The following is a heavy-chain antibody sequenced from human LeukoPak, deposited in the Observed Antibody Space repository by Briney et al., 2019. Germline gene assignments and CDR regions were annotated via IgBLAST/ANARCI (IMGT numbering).Heavy chain of an antibody. D-gene: IGHD5-18*01. CDR2: IGGSGENT. V-gene: IGHV3-23*01. CDR3: ARRGHGYGSPFDY. Sequence: QAGGSLRLSCAASGFTFSSYAMSWVRQAPGKGLEWVSVIGGSGENTYYAGSVRGRFTISRDNSKNTLDLQMNSLRAEDTAVYYCARRGHGYGSPFDYWGQGTLVTVSS. J-gene: IGHJ4*02. CDR1: GFTFSSYA.